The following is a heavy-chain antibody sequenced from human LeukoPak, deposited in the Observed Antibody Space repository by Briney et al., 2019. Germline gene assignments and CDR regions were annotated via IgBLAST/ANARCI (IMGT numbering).Heavy chain of an antibody. CDR2: IYYSGST. J-gene: IGHJ4*02. D-gene: IGHD3-9*01. CDR3: ARGYYDIVTGYIY. V-gene: IGHV4-39*07. CDR1: GGSISSSSYY. Sequence: PSETLSLTCTVSGGSISSSSYYWGWLRPPPGKGLGWSGSIYYSGSTYYNPSLRSRVTISVDTTKNQFSLKLSSVTAADTAVYYCARGYYDIVTGYIYWGQGTLVTVSS.